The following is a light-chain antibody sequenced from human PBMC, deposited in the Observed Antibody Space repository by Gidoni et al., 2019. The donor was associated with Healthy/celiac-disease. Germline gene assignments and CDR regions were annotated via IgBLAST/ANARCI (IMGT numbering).Light chain of an antibody. V-gene: IGKV1-5*03. Sequence: DIQMTQSPSTLSASVGDRVTITCRDRQPISRWLAWYQQKPGKAPKLLIYKASSLESGVPSRFSGSGSGTEFTLTISSLQPDDFATYYCQQYNSYSGTFGQGTKVEIK. CDR1: QPISRW. CDR2: KAS. J-gene: IGKJ1*01. CDR3: QQYNSYSGT.